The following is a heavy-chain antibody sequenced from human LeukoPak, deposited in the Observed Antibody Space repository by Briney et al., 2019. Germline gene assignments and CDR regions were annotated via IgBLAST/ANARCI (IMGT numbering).Heavy chain of an antibody. J-gene: IGHJ4*02. CDR2: ISSSSSYI. CDR1: GFTFSSYS. Sequence: GGSLRLSCAASGFTFSSYSMNWVRQAPGKGLEWVSSISSSSSYIYYADSVKGRFTISRDNAKNSLYLQMNSLRAEDTAVYYCARAQYCSSTSCYPPDYWGQGTLVTVSS. CDR3: ARAQYCSSTSCYPPDY. V-gene: IGHV3-21*01. D-gene: IGHD2-2*01.